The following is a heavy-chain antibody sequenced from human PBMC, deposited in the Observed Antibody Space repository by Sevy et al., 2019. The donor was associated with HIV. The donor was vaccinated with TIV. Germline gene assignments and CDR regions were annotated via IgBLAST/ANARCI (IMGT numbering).Heavy chain of an antibody. D-gene: IGHD2-2*01. CDR2: FVPEDGEI. CDR1: GYTLSEVS. V-gene: IGHV1-24*01. CDR3: VIGDTPRLTGSGTRLKDQSLNYFHF. Sequence: KAGASVKVSCKVPGYTLSEVSMHWVRQAPGKGLEWMGGFVPEDGEIVYAQNFQGRVTVAEDTLTDTAYLEVTNLRSEDTATYFCVIGDTPRLTGSGTRLKDQSLNYFHFWGQGTLVTVSS. J-gene: IGHJ4*02.